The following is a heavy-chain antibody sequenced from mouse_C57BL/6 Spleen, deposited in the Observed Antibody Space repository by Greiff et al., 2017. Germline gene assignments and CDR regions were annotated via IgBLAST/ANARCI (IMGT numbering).Heavy chain of an antibody. CDR1: GYTFTSYW. J-gene: IGHJ3*01. CDR3: AREGQLRLPSFAY. V-gene: IGHV1-53*01. Sequence: VQLQQPGTELVKPGASVKLSCKASGYTFTSYWMHWVKQRPGPGLEWIGNINPSNGGTNYNEKFKSKATLTVDKSSSTAYMQLSSLTSEDSAVYYCAREGQLRLPSFAYWGQGTLVTVSA. D-gene: IGHD3-2*02. CDR2: INPSNGGT.